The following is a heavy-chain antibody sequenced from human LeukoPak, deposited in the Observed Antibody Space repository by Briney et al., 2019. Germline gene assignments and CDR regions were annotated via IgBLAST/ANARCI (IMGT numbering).Heavy chain of an antibody. CDR2: IYSGGST. D-gene: IGHD3-10*01. Sequence: PGGSLRLSCAASRFTVSSNYMSWVRQAPGKGLEWVSVIYSGGSTYYADSVKGRFTISRDNSKNTLYLQMNSLRAEDTAVYYCARGQPTYYYGSGSYYFDYWGQGTLVTVSS. CDR3: ARGQPTYYYGSGSYYFDY. CDR1: RFTVSSNY. V-gene: IGHV3-53*01. J-gene: IGHJ4*02.